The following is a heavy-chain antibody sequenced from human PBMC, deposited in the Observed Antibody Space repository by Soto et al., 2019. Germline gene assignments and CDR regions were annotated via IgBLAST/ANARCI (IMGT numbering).Heavy chain of an antibody. CDR1: GYSFTSYW. J-gene: IGHJ1*01. V-gene: IGHV5-10-1*01. CDR2: IDPSDSYT. D-gene: IGHD4-17*01. Sequence: ESLTISFETSGYSFTSYWINLVRQMPGKGLEWMGRIDPSDSYTEFNPSFQGHVTMSVDTSLSAAYLQWSSLKASDTAIYYCARLPTTVLIAFWGQGTLVTVSS. CDR3: ARLPTTVLIAF.